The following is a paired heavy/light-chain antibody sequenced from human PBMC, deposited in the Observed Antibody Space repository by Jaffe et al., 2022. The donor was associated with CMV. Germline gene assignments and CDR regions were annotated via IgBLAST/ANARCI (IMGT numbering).Light chain of an antibody. CDR2: LGS. Sequence: DIVMTQSPLSLPVTPGEPASISCRSSQSLLYSNGYNYLDWYVQKPGKSPQLLIYLGSNRASGVPDRFSGSGSGTDFTLKISRVEAEDVGVYYCMQTLQIPLTFGGGTKVQIK. CDR1: QSLLYSNGYNY. CDR3: MQTLQIPLT. J-gene: IGKJ4*01. V-gene: IGKV2-28*01.
Heavy chain of an antibody. Sequence: QVQLVESGGGLVKPGGSLRLSCAASGFTFRDYYMYWIRQAPGKGLEWVSFISNSNIYTNFADSVKGRFTISRDNAKNSLYLQMDSLRAEDTAVYYCARPRTAGGYSSGVDVWGKGTTVTVSS. D-gene: IGHD5-12*01. J-gene: IGHJ6*04. V-gene: IGHV3-11*05. CDR1: GFTFRDYY. CDR3: ARPRTAGGYSSGVDV. CDR2: ISNSNIYT.